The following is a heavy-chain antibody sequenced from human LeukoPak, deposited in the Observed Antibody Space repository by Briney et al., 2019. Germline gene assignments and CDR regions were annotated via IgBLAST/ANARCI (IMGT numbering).Heavy chain of an antibody. Sequence: ASVKVSCKASGGTFSSYAISWVRQAPGQGLEWMGRIIPILGIANYAQKFQGRVTITADKSTSTAYMELSSLRSEDTAVYYCATETPCPPPQAIGISTSCHDAFDIWGQGTMVTVPS. D-gene: IGHD2-2*01. V-gene: IGHV1-69*04. J-gene: IGHJ3*02. CDR3: ATETPCPPPQAIGISTSCHDAFDI. CDR1: GGTFSSYA. CDR2: IIPILGIA.